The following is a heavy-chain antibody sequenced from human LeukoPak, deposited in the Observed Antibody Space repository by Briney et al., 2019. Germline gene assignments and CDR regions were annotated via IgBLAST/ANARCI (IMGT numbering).Heavy chain of an antibody. CDR2: ISWDGGST. D-gene: IGHD6-13*01. CDR3: AKDGEVGVAAGTRGPYYYYYVDV. V-gene: IGHV3-43D*03. Sequence: PGGSLRLSCAASGFTFDDYAMHWVRQAPGKGLEWVSLISWDGGSTYYADSVKGRFTISRDNSKNSLYLQMNSLRAEDTALYYCAKDGEVGVAAGTRGPYYYYYVDVWGKGTTVTVSS. CDR1: GFTFDDYA. J-gene: IGHJ6*03.